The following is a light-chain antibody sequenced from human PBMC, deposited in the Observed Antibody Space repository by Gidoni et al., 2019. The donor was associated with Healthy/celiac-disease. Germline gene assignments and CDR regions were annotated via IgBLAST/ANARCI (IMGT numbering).Light chain of an antibody. CDR1: QSVSSSY. Sequence: EIVLTQSPGTLSLSPGERATLSCRASQSVSSSYLAWYQQKPGQAPRLLIYGASSRVTGIPDRFSGSGSGTDFTLTISRLEPEDFAVYYCQQYGSSPLFXPXTKVDIK. J-gene: IGKJ3*01. CDR3: QQYGSSPL. CDR2: GAS. V-gene: IGKV3-20*01.